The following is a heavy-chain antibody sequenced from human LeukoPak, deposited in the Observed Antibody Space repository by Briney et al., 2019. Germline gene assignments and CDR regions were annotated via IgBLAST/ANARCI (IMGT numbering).Heavy chain of an antibody. J-gene: IGHJ6*04. V-gene: IGHV3-74*01. D-gene: IGHD3-9*01. Sequence: PGGSLRLSCAAPGFTITSYWMHWVRQIPGKGLVWVSHTNSDGGGTNYADSVKGRFNISRDNAKNTLYLQMNSLRAEHTAVYYCARDQFGAYFDWGKGTTVTVSS. CDR1: GFTITSYW. CDR2: TNSDGGGT. CDR3: ARDQFGAYFD.